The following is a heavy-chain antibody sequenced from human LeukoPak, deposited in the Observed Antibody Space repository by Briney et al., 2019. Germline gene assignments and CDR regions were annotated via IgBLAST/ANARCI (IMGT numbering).Heavy chain of an antibody. CDR1: GYSFTNYW. D-gene: IGHD3-22*01. CDR2: IYPGDSDT. Sequence: GESLKISCKGSGYSFTNYWIGWVRQMPGKGLEWMGIIYPGDSDTRYSPSFQGQGTISADKSISTAYLHWSSLKASDTAMYYCARAGPYYDSGGYYENFDYWGRGTLVTVSS. V-gene: IGHV5-51*01. J-gene: IGHJ4*02. CDR3: ARAGPYYDSGGYYENFDY.